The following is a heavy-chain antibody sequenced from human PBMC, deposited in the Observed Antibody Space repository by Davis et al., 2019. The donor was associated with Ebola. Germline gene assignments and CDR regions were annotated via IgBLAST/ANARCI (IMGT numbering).Heavy chain of an antibody. J-gene: IGHJ4*02. CDR1: GFTFYHYE. CDR3: ARDAFSLSRYDTEDH. Sequence: GESLKISCAASGFTFYHYEMNWVRQAPGKGLEWVSYISGSATSTFYADSVKGRFTISRDNARDSLYLQMDSLRVEDTAIYYCARDAFSLSRYDTEDHWGQGTLVTVSS. V-gene: IGHV3-48*03. CDR2: ISGSATST. D-gene: IGHD3-9*01.